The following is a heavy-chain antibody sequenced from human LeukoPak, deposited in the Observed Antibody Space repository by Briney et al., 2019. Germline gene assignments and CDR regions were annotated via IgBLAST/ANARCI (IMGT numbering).Heavy chain of an antibody. D-gene: IGHD6-13*01. CDR1: GGSISSRSHY. V-gene: IGHV4-39*01. CDR3: ARRRIAGDGHAFDI. J-gene: IGHJ3*02. CDR2: LYFTGST. Sequence: PSETLSLTCTVSGGSISSRSHYWGWIRQPPGEGLEWIGSLYFTGSTYYNPSLKSRVSISGDTSKNHFSLKLSSVTAADTALYYCARRRIAGDGHAFDIWGQGTMVSVSS.